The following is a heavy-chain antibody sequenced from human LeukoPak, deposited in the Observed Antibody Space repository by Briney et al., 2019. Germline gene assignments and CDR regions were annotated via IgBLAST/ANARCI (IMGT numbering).Heavy chain of an antibody. V-gene: IGHV3-30*03. CDR1: GFTFSSYG. J-gene: IGHJ4*02. CDR2: ISYDGSNK. Sequence: GGSLRLSCAASGFTFSSYGMHWVRQAPGKGLEWVAVISYDGSNKYYADSVKGRFTISRDNSKNTLYLQMNSLRAEDTALYYCSGGNSFDYWGQGTLVTVSS. D-gene: IGHD4-23*01. CDR3: SGGNSFDY.